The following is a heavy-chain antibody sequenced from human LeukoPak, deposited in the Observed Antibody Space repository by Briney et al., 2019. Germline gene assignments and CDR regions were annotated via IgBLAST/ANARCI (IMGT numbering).Heavy chain of an antibody. CDR3: ARRKQWLYFDY. D-gene: IGHD6-19*01. CDR1: GYTFTGYY. J-gene: IGHJ4*02. CDR2: INPNSGGT. Sequence: VASVKVSCKASGYTFTGYYMHWVRQAPGQGLEWMGWINPNSGGTNYAQKFQGRVTMTRDTSISTAYMELSRLRSDDTAVYCCARRKQWLYFDYWGQGTLVTVSS. V-gene: IGHV1-2*02.